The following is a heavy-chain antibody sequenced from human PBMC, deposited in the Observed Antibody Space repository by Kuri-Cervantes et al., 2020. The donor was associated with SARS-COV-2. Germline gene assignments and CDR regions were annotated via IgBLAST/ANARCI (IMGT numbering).Heavy chain of an antibody. CDR3: AREGLAVAGTVDY. Sequence: GESLKISCAASGFIFSSYGMSWVRQAPGKGLEWVSAISGSGGSTYYADSVKGRFTISRDNSKNTLYLQMNSLRAEDTAVYYCAREGLAVAGTVDYWGQGTLVTVSS. CDR1: GFIFSSYG. CDR2: ISGSGGST. D-gene: IGHD6-19*01. V-gene: IGHV3-23*01. J-gene: IGHJ4*02.